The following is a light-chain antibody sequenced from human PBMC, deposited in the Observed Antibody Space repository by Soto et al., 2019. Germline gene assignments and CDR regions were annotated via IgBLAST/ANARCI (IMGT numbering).Light chain of an antibody. Sequence: SYELTQPSSVSVSPGQTARITCSGDVLAKKYARWFQQKPGQAPVLVIYKDSERPSGIPERFSGSSSGTTVTLTISGAQVEDEADYYCYSAADNNGGVFGGGTKVPVL. V-gene: IGLV3-27*01. J-gene: IGLJ3*02. CDR3: YSAADNNGGV. CDR1: VLAKKY. CDR2: KDS.